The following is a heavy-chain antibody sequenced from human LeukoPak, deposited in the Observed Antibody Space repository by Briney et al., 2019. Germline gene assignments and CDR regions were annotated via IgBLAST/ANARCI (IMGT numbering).Heavy chain of an antibody. D-gene: IGHD3-3*01. CDR2: ISSSSSYI. Sequence: GGSLRLSCAASGFTFSSYSMTWVRQAPGKGLEWVSSISSSSSYIYYADSVKGRFTISRDNAKNSLYLQMNSLRAEDTAVYYCARGEWLLDPFDYWGQGTLVTVSS. J-gene: IGHJ4*02. V-gene: IGHV3-21*01. CDR3: ARGEWLLDPFDY. CDR1: GFTFSSYS.